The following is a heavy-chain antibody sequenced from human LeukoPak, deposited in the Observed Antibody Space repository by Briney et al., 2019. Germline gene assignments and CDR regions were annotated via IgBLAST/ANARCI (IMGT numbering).Heavy chain of an antibody. J-gene: IGHJ4*02. D-gene: IGHD6-13*01. V-gene: IGHV3-21*01. CDR1: GFTFSSYS. CDR3: ARPGIDEYYFDY. CDR2: ISSSSSYI. Sequence: GGSLRLSCAASGFTFSSYSMNWVRQAPGKGLEWVSSISSSSSYIYYADSVKGRFTISRDNAKNSLYLQMNSLRAEDTAVYYCARPGIDEYYFDYWGQGTLVTVSS.